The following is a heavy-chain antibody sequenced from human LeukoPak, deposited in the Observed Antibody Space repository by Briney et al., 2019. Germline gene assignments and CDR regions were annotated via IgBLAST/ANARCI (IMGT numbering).Heavy chain of an antibody. CDR2: INHSGST. Sequence: SETLSLTCAVYGGSFSGYYWSWIRQPPGKGPEWIGEINHSGSTNYNPSLKSRVTISVDTSKNQFSLKLSSVTAADTAVYYCARVGYDSSGYFDYWGQGTLVTVSS. CDR3: ARVGYDSSGYFDY. D-gene: IGHD3-22*01. V-gene: IGHV4-34*01. CDR1: GGSFSGYY. J-gene: IGHJ4*02.